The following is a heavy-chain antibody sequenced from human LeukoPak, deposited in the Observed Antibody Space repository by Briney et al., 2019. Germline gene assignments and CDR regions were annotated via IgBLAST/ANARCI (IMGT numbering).Heavy chain of an antibody. CDR3: ARWARGVPAARKFDP. CDR1: GGSISSGGYY. D-gene: IGHD2-2*01. CDR2: IYYSGST. J-gene: IGHJ5*02. V-gene: IGHV4-31*03. Sequence: SETLSLTCTVSGGSISSGGYYWSWLRQHPGKGLEWIGYIYYSGSTYYNPSLKSRVTISVDTSKNQFSPKLSSVTAADTAVYYCARWARGVPAARKFDPWGQGTLVTVSS.